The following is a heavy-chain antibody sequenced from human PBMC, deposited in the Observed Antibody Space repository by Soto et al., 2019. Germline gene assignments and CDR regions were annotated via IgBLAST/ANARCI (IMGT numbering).Heavy chain of an antibody. D-gene: IGHD5-18*01. V-gene: IGHV3-11*01. Sequence: PGGSLRLSCAASGFTFSDYYMSWIRQAPGKGLEWVSYISSSGSTIYYADSVKGRFTISRDNAKNSLYLQMNSLRAEDTAVYYCARFGASDGDTAMVLYYFDYWGQGTLVTVSS. CDR3: ARFGASDGDTAMVLYYFDY. CDR2: ISSSGSTI. J-gene: IGHJ4*02. CDR1: GFTFSDYY.